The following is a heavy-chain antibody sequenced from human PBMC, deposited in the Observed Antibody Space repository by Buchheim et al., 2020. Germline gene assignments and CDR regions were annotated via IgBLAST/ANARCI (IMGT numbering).Heavy chain of an antibody. V-gene: IGHV3-21*01. D-gene: IGHD3-10*01. J-gene: IGHJ4*02. CDR3: AKGGGITMVRGVRPIDY. Sequence: EVQLMESGGGLVKPGGSLRLSCAASGFTFSSYNMNWVRQAPGKGLEWVSSISGSSSYIYYADSVKGRFTISRDNAKNSLFLQMNSLRAEDTAVYYCAKGGGITMVRGVRPIDYWGQGTL. CDR1: GFTFSSYN. CDR2: ISGSSSYI.